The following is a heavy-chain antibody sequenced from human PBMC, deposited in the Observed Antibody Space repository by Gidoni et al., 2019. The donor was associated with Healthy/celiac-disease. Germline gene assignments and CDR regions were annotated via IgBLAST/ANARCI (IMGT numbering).Heavy chain of an antibody. V-gene: IGHV1-3*01. Sequence: QVQLVQSGAEGKKPGASVKVSCKASGYTFTSYAMHWVRQAPGKRLEWMGWINAGNGNTKYSQKFQGRATITRDTSASTAYMELSSLRSEDTAVYYCARASTDYDILTGYYKDWFDPWGQGTLVTVSS. CDR2: INAGNGNT. CDR1: GYTFTSYA. D-gene: IGHD3-9*01. CDR3: ARASTDYDILTGYYKDWFDP. J-gene: IGHJ5*02.